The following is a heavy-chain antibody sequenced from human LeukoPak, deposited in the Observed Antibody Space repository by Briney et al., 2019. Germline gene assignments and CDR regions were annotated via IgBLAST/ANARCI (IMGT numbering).Heavy chain of an antibody. Sequence: GGSLRLSCAASAFNFRSYEMNCVRQAPGEGLEWDAYIPTTEQNRTYADSVKSQFTITRDNDKSSLDLEMNSLRAEDTAFYYWAREIVAAVAGYFDYWGQGTLVTVSS. V-gene: IGHV3-48*03. CDR3: AREIVAAVAGYFDY. CDR1: AFNFRSYE. CDR2: IPTTEQNR. J-gene: IGHJ4*02. D-gene: IGHD6-19*01.